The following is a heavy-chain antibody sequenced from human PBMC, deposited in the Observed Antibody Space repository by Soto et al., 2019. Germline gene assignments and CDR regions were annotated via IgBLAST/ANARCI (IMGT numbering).Heavy chain of an antibody. CDR2: IYHSGST. D-gene: IGHD3-3*01. J-gene: IGHJ5*02. CDR3: ARTTFGVVTEYNWFDP. Sequence: PSETLSLTCAVSGGSISCGGYSWSWIRQPPGKGLEWIGYIYHSGSTYYNPSLKSRVTISVDRSKNQFSLKLSSVTAADTAVYYCARTTFGVVTEYNWFDPWGQGTLVTVSS. V-gene: IGHV4-30-2*01. CDR1: GGSISCGGYS.